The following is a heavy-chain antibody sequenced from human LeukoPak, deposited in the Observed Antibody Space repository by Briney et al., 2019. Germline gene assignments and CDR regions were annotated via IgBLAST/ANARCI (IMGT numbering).Heavy chain of an antibody. V-gene: IGHV4-34*01. J-gene: IGHJ5*02. D-gene: IGHD3-10*01. CDR3: ARGKRLLWFGELLGKGSWFDP. CDR2: INHSGST. CDR1: GGSFSGYY. Sequence: SQTLSLTCAVYGGSFSGYYWSWIRQPPGKGLEWIGEINHSGSTNYNPSLKSRVTISVDTSKNQFSLKLSSVTAADTAVYYCARGKRLLWFGELLGKGSWFDPWGQGTLVTVSS.